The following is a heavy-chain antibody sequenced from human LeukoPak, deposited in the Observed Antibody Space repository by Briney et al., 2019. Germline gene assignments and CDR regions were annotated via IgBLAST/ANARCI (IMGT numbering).Heavy chain of an antibody. CDR1: GGSISSGGYY. D-gene: IGHD2-2*01. CDR3: ARGAYCSSTSCYGNDAFDI. V-gene: IGHV4-31*03. CDR2: IYYSGST. J-gene: IGHJ3*02. Sequence: PSQTLSLTCTVSGGSISSGGYYWSWIRQHPGEGLEWIGYIYYSGSTYYNPSLKSRVTISVDTSKNQFSLKLSSVTAADTAVYYCARGAYCSSTSCYGNDAFDIWGQGTMVTVSS.